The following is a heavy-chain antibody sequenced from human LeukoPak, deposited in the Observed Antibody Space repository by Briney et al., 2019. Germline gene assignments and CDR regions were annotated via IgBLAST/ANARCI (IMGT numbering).Heavy chain of an antibody. D-gene: IGHD6-13*01. J-gene: IGHJ6*03. CDR3: ARCAAAGTSYYYYYMDV. V-gene: IGHV1-2*02. Sequence: ASVKVSCKAFGYTFSGYCMHWVRQAPGQGLEWMGWINPYSGDTNYAQKFQGRVTMTRDTSISTAYMELGILRSDDTAVYYCARCAAAGTSYYYYYMDVWGKGTPVIISS. CDR1: GYTFSGYC. CDR2: INPYSGDT.